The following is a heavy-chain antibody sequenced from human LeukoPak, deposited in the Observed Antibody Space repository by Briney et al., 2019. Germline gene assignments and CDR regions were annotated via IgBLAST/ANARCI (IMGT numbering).Heavy chain of an antibody. CDR3: AKSEYCSSTSCYRSYYYGMDV. Sequence: GGSLRLSCAASGFTFSSYAMSWVRQAPGKGLEWVSAISGSGGSTYYADSVKGRFTISRDNSKTTLYLQMNSLRAEDTAVYYCAKSEYCSSTSCYRSYYYGMDVWGQGTTVTVSS. CDR2: ISGSGGST. D-gene: IGHD2-2*01. J-gene: IGHJ6*02. V-gene: IGHV3-23*01. CDR1: GFTFSSYA.